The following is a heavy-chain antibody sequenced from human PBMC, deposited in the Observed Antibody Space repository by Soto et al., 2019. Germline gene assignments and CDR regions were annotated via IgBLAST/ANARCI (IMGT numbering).Heavy chain of an antibody. Sequence: SETLSLTCAVSGGSFSGYYWSWIRQPPGKGLEWIGEINHSGSTNYNPSLKSRVTISVDTSKNQFSLKLSSVTAADTAVYYCASDTRDFYYYWGQGTLVTVSS. D-gene: IGHD3-22*01. CDR2: INHSGST. CDR1: GGSFSGYY. V-gene: IGHV4-34*01. J-gene: IGHJ4*02. CDR3: ASDTRDFYYY.